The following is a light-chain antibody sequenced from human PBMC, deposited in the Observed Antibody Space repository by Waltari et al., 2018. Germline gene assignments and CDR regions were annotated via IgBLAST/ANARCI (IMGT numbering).Light chain of an antibody. CDR3: QQYNEWPRT. V-gene: IGKV3-15*01. CDR1: QSVSSN. Sequence: EIVMTQFPATLSVSPGERATLSCRASQSVSSNLAWYQQRPGQAPRLLIHGASTRATGIPARFSGSGSGTEFTLTISSLQSEDFAVYHCQQYNEWPRTFGQGTKVEIK. J-gene: IGKJ1*01. CDR2: GAS.